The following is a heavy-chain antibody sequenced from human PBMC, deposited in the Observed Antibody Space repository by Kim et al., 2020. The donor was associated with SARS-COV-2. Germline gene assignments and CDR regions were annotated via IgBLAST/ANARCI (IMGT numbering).Heavy chain of an antibody. CDR3: AKGVTNSGFDY. D-gene: IGHD4-17*01. Sequence: GGSLRLSCAASGFTFSTSPMGWVRQAPGKGLEWVSRISWDGKRTYYADSVKGRVTISSDKSKNTLYLHMNSLRVEDTAVYYCAKGVTNSGFDYWCQGTQV. J-gene: IGHJ4*02. CDR1: GFTFSTSP. CDR2: ISWDGKRT. V-gene: IGHV3-23*01.